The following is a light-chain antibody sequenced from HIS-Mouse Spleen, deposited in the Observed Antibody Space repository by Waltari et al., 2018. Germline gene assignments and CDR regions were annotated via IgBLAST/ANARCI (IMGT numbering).Light chain of an antibody. CDR2: DVS. CDR3: SSYTSSNNLV. V-gene: IGLV2-14*03. CDR1: SSDVGGYNY. Sequence: QSALTQPASVSGSPGQSLTISCTGTSSDVGGYNYVSWYQQHPGKAPKLMIYDVSNRPSGVSNRFSGSKSGNTASLTISGLQAEDEADYYCSSYTSSNNLVFGGGTKLTVL. J-gene: IGLJ2*01.